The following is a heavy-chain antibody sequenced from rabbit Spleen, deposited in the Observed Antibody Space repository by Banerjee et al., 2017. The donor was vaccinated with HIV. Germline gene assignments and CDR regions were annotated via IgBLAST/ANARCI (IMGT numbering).Heavy chain of an antibody. V-gene: IGHV1S40*01. CDR2: IEGGSSGFT. J-gene: IGHJ4*01. D-gene: IGHD6-1*01. Sequence: QSLEESGGDLVKPGASLTLTCIASGVSFSGSSYMCWVRQAPGKGLEWIACIEGGSSGFTYFASWAKGRFTISKTSSTTVTLQMTSLTAADTATYFCARRYNGDAYDGLWGQGTLVTVS. CDR3: ARRYNGDAYDGL. CDR1: GVSFSGSSY.